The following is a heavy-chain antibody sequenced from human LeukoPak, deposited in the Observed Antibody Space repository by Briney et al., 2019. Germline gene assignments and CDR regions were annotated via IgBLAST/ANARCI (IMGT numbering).Heavy chain of an antibody. J-gene: IGHJ4*02. Sequence: GGSLRLSCAASGSTFSSYAMSWVRQAPGKGLEWVSAISGSGGSIYYADSVEGRFTISRDNSKNTLYLQMNSLRAEDTAVYYCAKGPNRVITSIYFDYWGQGTLVTVSS. CDR1: GSTFSSYA. CDR2: ISGSGGSI. CDR3: AKGPNRVITSIYFDY. D-gene: IGHD3-22*01. V-gene: IGHV3-23*01.